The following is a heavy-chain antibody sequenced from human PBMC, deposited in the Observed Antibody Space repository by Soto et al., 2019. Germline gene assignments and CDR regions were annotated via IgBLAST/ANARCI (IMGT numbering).Heavy chain of an antibody. J-gene: IGHJ6*02. CDR1: GFTFTSSA. D-gene: IGHD3-3*01. CDR3: AADLRSGYYIPLHYYYYGMDV. Sequence: GASVKVSCKASGFTFTSSAVQWVRQARGQRPEWIGWIVVGSGNTNYAQKFQERVTITRDMSTSTAYMELSSLRSEDPAVYYCAADLRSGYYIPLHYYYYGMDVWGQGTTVTVSS. CDR2: IVVGSGNT. V-gene: IGHV1-58*01.